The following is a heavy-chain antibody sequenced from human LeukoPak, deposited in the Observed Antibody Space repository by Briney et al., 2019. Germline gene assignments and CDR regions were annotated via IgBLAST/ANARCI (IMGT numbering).Heavy chain of an antibody. V-gene: IGHV4-59*01. Sequence: SETLSLTCTVSGGSISSYYWSWIRQPPGKGLEWIGDIYYSGSTNYNPSLKSRVTISVDTSKNQFSLKLSSVTAADTAVYYCARSATSGVAGMFFDYWGQGTLVTVSS. CDR3: ARSATSGVAGMFFDY. CDR1: GGSISSYY. D-gene: IGHD6-19*01. CDR2: IYYSGST. J-gene: IGHJ4*02.